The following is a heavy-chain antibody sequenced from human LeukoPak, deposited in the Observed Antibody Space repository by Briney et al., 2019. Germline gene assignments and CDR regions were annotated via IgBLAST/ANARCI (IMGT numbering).Heavy chain of an antibody. D-gene: IGHD6-6*01. CDR3: ARDRIAARLGWFDP. V-gene: IGHV1-2*02. Sequence: ASVKVSCKASGYTFTGYYMHWVRQAPGQGLEWMGWINPNSGGTSYAQKFQGRVTMTRDTSISTAYMELSRLRSDDTAVYYCARDRIAARLGWFDPWGQGTLVTVSS. CDR2: INPNSGGT. J-gene: IGHJ5*02. CDR1: GYTFTGYY.